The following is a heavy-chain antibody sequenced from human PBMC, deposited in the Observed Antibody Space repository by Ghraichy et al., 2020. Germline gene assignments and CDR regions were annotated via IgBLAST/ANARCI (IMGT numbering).Heavy chain of an antibody. CDR3: AKDFLTVTPYYFDY. V-gene: IGHV3-23*01. CDR1: GFTFSKHG. J-gene: IGHJ4*02. Sequence: LSLTCAASGFTFSKHGLSWVRQAPGKGLEWVSTISGSGGGTYYADSVKGRFIISRDNSKDTLYLQMNSLRVEDTAVYYCAKDFLTVTPYYFDYWGQGSLFTVSS. CDR2: ISGSGGGT. D-gene: IGHD4-17*01.